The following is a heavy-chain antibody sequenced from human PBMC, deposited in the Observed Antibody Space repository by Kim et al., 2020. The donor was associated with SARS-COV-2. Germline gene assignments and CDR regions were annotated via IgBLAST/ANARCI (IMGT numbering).Heavy chain of an antibody. CDR1: GGTFSSYA. Sequence: SVKVSCKASGGTFSSYAISWVRQAPVGGRVWLGRLFPGLGLANYAQKFQGRVTITADKSTSTAYMELSSLRSEDTAVYYCARDKQSTGFDPWGQGTLVTVSS. J-gene: IGHJ5*02. D-gene: IGHD4-17*01. CDR2: LFPGLGLA. CDR3: ARDKQSTGFDP. V-gene: IGHV1-69*10.